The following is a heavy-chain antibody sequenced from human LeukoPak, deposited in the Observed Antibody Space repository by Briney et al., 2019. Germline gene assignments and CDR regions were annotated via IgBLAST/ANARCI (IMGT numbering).Heavy chain of an antibody. J-gene: IGHJ1*01. Sequence: PSETLSLTCTVSGYSISSGYYWGWIRPPPGKGLEWIGSGSTYYNPSLKSRVTISVDTSKNQFSLKLSSVTAADTAVYFCASPRGDYSGGYYPWYFHPWGQGILVTVSS. V-gene: IGHV4-38-2*02. CDR3: ASPRGDYSGGYYPWYFHP. D-gene: IGHD3-22*01. CDR1: GYSISSGYY. CDR2: SGST.